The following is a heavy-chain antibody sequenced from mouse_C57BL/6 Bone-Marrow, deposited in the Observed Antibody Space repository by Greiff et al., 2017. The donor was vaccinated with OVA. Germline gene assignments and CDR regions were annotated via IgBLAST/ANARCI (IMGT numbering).Heavy chain of an antibody. V-gene: IGHV1-42*01. CDR2: INPSTGGT. CDR3: ARSGVRITFCDY. Sequence: EVQLQQSGPELLKPGASVKISCKASGYSFTGYYMNWVKQSPEKSLEWIGEINPSTGGTTYNQKFKAKATLTVDKSSSTAYMQLKSLTSEDSAVYYCARSGVRITFCDYWGQGTTLTVSS. J-gene: IGHJ2*01. D-gene: IGHD1-1*01. CDR1: GYSFTGYY.